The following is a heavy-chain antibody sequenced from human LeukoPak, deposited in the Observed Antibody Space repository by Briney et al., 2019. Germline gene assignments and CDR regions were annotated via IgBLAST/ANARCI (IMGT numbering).Heavy chain of an antibody. V-gene: IGHV5-51*01. CDR1: GYSFTSYW. Sequence: GESLEISCKGSGYSFTSYWIGWVRQMPGKGLEWMGIIYPGDSDTRYSPSFQGQVTISVDKSISAAYLQWSSLKASDTAIYYCARVSDIIVVPALFDYWGQGTLVTVSS. D-gene: IGHD2-2*01. CDR2: IYPGDSDT. J-gene: IGHJ4*02. CDR3: ARVSDIIVVPALFDY.